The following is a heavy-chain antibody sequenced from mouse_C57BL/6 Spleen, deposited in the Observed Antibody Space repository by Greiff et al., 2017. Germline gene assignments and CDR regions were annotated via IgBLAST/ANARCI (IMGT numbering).Heavy chain of an antibody. CDR2: IRLKSDNYAT. D-gene: IGHD2-4*01. CDR3: TGPFYYDYDRFAY. J-gene: IGHJ3*01. V-gene: IGHV6-3*01. Sequence: EVKLMESGGGLVQPGGSMKLSCVASGFTFSNYWMNWVRQSPEKGLEWVAQIRLKSDNYATHYAESVKGRFTISRDDSKSSVYLQMNNLRAEDTGIYYCTGPFYYDYDRFAYWGQGTLVTVSA. CDR1: GFTFSNYW.